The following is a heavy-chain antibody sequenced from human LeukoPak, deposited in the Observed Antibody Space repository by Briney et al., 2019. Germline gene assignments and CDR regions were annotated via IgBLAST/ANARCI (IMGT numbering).Heavy chain of an antibody. CDR2: ISYDGSNK. D-gene: IGHD4-17*01. V-gene: IGHV3-30*03. CDR3: ARDGFGDCGDYLGLVVPVFDY. J-gene: IGHJ4*02. CDR1: GFTFSSYG. Sequence: GGSLRLSCAASGFTFSSYGMSWVRQAPGKGLEWVAVISYDGSNKYYADSVKGRFTISRDNSKNTLYLQMNSLRAEDTAVYYCARDGFGDCGDYLGLVVPVFDYWGQGTLVTVSS.